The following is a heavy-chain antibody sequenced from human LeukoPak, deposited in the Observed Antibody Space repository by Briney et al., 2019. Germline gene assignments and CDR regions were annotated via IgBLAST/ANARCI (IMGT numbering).Heavy chain of an antibody. D-gene: IGHD3-16*01. Sequence: GGSLRLSCAASGFTFSSYSMNWVRQAPGKGLEWVSSISTRSSYIYSADSVKGRFTISRDNAKNSLYLQMNSLRAEDTAVYYCVRDTFSPDAFDIWGQGTMVTVSS. CDR2: ISTRSSYI. CDR3: VRDTFSPDAFDI. J-gene: IGHJ3*02. CDR1: GFTFSSYS. V-gene: IGHV3-21*01.